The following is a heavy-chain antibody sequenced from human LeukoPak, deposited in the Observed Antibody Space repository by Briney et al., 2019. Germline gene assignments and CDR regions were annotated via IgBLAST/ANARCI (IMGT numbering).Heavy chain of an antibody. D-gene: IGHD2-8*01. CDR1: GDSISRHFYH. Sequence: PSETLSLTCSVSGDSISRHFYHWTWIRQSPGEGLEWIGNIHNSGTTYYKPYLKSRVTISVDTSKNHFSLKLSSVTAAATTVYYRARHGDAGLDNSGQGTPVTVSS. CDR2: IHNSGTT. J-gene: IGHJ4*02. V-gene: IGHV4-39*01. CDR3: ARHGDAGLDN.